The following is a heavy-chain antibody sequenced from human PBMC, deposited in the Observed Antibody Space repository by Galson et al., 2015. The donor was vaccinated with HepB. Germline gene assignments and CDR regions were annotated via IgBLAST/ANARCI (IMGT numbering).Heavy chain of an antibody. CDR2: INQDGSKI. CDR1: GFTFSSFW. CDR3: ARGTSDRNVGYFDL. V-gene: IGHV3-7*01. J-gene: IGHJ2*01. Sequence: LRLSCAASGFTFSSFWMSWVRQAPGKGLEWVANINQDGSKIFYVDSVKGRFSISRENAKNSLYLQMNSLGAEDTAVYYCARGTSDRNVGYFDLWGRATLVTVSS. D-gene: IGHD1-14*01.